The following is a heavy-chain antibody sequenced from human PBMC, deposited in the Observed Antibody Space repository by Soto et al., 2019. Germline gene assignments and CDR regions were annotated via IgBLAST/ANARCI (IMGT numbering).Heavy chain of an antibody. Sequence: AETLSLTLAVYGGSFSGYCWSWIRQPPGKGLEGIGEINHSGSTNYNPSLKSRVTISVDTSKNQFSLKLSSVTAADTAVYYCARILTAVHGVVIHYYYYGMDVWGQGSMVTV. CDR2: INHSGST. D-gene: IGHD3-3*01. J-gene: IGHJ6*02. CDR1: GGSFSGYC. V-gene: IGHV4-34*01. CDR3: ARILTAVHGVVIHYYYYGMDV.